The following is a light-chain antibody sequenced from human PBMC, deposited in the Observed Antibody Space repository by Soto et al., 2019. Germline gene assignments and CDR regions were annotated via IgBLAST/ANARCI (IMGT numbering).Light chain of an antibody. V-gene: IGLV2-11*01. CDR1: SSDVGGYNH. J-gene: IGLJ3*02. CDR3: CSYAGSYTWV. CDR2: DVS. Sequence: QSALTQPRSVSGSPGQSVTISCSGTSSDVGGYNHVSWYQQHPGKAPKLLINDVSKRPSGVPDRFSGSKSGNTASLTISGLQADDEAEYYCCSYAGSYTWVFGGGTKLTVL.